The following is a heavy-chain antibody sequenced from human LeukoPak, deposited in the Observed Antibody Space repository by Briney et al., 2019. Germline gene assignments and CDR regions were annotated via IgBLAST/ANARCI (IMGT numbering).Heavy chain of an antibody. CDR3: AKGGANIVVVVAPRNYYGMDV. D-gene: IGHD2-15*01. J-gene: IGHJ6*02. CDR1: GLTFSSYG. CDR2: ISYDGSNK. Sequence: GGSLRLSRAASGLTFSSYGMHGVRQAPGKGLDRVAVISYDGSNKYYPDSVKGRFTISSDNSKNTLYLQMNSLRAEDTAVYYCAKGGANIVVVVAPRNYYGMDVWGQGTTVTVSS. V-gene: IGHV3-30*18.